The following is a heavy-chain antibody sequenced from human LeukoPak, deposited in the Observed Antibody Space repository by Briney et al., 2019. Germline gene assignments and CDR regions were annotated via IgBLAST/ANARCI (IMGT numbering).Heavy chain of an antibody. CDR1: GGSFSGYY. D-gene: IGHD2-2*01. CDR3: ARSGQDSNTPFVVVPAAMGYYFDY. Sequence: PSETLSLTCAVYGGSFSGYYWSWIRQPPGKGLEWIGEINHSGSTNYNPSLKSRVAISVDTSKNQFSLKLSSVTAADTAVYYCARSGQDSNTPFVVVPAAMGYYFDYWGQGTLVTVSS. V-gene: IGHV4-34*01. J-gene: IGHJ4*02. CDR2: INHSGST.